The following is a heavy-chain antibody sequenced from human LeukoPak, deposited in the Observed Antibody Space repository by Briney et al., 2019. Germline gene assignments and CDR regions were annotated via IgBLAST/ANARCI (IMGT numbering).Heavy chain of an antibody. CDR1: GDSVSTNSVA. J-gene: IGHJ4*02. V-gene: IGHV6-1*01. Sequence: SQTLSLTCAVSGDSVSTNSVAWHWIRQSPSRRLEWLGRTYYRSKWHNDYAVSLKSRITINPDTSKNQFSLQLNSVTPEDTAVYYCARGGVEGSSWFDYWGQGTLVTVSS. CDR2: TYYRSKWHN. CDR3: ARGGVEGSSWFDY. D-gene: IGHD6-13*01.